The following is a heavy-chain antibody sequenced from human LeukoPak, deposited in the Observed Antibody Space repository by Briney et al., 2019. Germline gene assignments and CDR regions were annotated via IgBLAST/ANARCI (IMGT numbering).Heavy chain of an antibody. CDR1: GFTFSNYA. CDR3: AKDALSGWYGYTDD. Sequence: GGSLRLSRAASGFTFSNYAMNWVGQAPGKGLEWVSSISGSGSSTYYADSVKGRFTISRDNSKNTLFLQMNSLRAEDTAVYHCAKDALSGWYGYTDDWGPGTLVTVSS. CDR2: ISGSGSST. D-gene: IGHD6-19*01. V-gene: IGHV3-23*01. J-gene: IGHJ4*02.